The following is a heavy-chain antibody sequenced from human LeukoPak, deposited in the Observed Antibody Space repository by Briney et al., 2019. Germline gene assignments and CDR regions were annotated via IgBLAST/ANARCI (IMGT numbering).Heavy chain of an antibody. J-gene: IGHJ4*02. D-gene: IGHD2-21*01. V-gene: IGHV1-2*02. Sequence: ASLKVSCKASGYAFSDYYIHWVRQAPGQRLEWMGWVKPNSGDTKSAQKFQGRVTMTRDTSINSAYMDLNSLTSDDTAVYYCVRGRSREASDGYCHFDYWGPGNPGHRLL. CDR2: VKPNSGDT. CDR3: VRGRSREASDGYCHFDY. CDR1: GYAFSDYY.